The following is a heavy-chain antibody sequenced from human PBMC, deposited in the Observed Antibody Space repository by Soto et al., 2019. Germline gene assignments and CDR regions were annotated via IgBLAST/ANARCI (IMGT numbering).Heavy chain of an antibody. D-gene: IGHD2-15*01. CDR1: GFIFSNYA. Sequence: GGSLRLSCAPSGFIFSNYAMSWVRQARGKGLEWVSAISGSGADTYYTESVKGRFTISRDNFKNTLYLQMNSLRAEDTAVYYCANDTARGRGSVFDYWGQGTLVTVSS. J-gene: IGHJ4*02. CDR2: ISGSGADT. V-gene: IGHV3-23*01. CDR3: ANDTARGRGSVFDY.